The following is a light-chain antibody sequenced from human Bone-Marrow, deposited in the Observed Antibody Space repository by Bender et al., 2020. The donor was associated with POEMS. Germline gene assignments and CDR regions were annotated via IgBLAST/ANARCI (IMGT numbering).Light chain of an antibody. CDR1: GNSNL. CDR3: CSYAGSSTFKV. V-gene: IGLV2-23*03. J-gene: IGLJ3*02. CDR2: EGS. Sequence: QSALTQSASVSGSPGQSITISCTGGNSNLVSWYQQHPGKAPKLMIYEGSKRPSGVSNRCSGSKSGNTASLTISGLQAEDEADYYCCSYAGSSTFKVFGGGTKLTVL.